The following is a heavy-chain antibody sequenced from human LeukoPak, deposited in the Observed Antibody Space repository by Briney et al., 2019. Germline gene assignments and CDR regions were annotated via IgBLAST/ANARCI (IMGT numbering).Heavy chain of an antibody. CDR3: AREVYSSSFRFDP. J-gene: IGHJ5*02. D-gene: IGHD6-13*01. V-gene: IGHV3-7*01. Sequence: PGGSLRYSSEPPGLTPSNDWMNWVRQGPGKRSRWVANIKKDGSEKNYVDSVKGRFTISRDNAKNSLYLQMNSLRAEETAVYYCAREVYSSSFRFDPWGQGTLVTVSS. CDR1: GLTPSNDW. CDR2: IKKDGSEK.